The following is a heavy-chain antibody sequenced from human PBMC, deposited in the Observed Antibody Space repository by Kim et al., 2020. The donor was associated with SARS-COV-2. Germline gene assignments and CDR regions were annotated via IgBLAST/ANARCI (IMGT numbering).Heavy chain of an antibody. D-gene: IGHD2-2*01. CDR2: GNT. V-gene: IGHV1-18*01. Sequence: GNTNAAQKLQGRVTMTTDTSTSTAYMELRSLRSDDTAVYYCARVEEIVVVPAANWGQGTLVTVSS. J-gene: IGHJ4*02. CDR3: ARVEEIVVVPAAN.